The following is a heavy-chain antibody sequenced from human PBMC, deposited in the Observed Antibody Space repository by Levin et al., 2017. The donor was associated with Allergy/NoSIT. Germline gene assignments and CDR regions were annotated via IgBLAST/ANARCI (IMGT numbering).Heavy chain of an antibody. CDR2: IDSATTAI. V-gene: IGHV3-48*02. CDR1: GFTFSSYS. D-gene: IGHD2-15*01. Sequence: GESLKISCVASGFTFSSYSMNWVRQAPGKGLEWISYIDSATTAIYYADSVKGRFTISRDNAQNSLYLQMNSLRDEDLAVYYCARDMYTTGWGYYYAMDVWGQGTSVTVSS. J-gene: IGHJ6*02. CDR3: ARDMYTTGWGYYYAMDV.